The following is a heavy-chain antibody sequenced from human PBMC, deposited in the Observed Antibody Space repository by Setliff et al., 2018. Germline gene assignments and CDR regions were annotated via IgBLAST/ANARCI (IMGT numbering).Heavy chain of an antibody. CDR3: AKGESKLRFLEWLLLDY. J-gene: IGHJ4*01. D-gene: IGHD3-3*01. V-gene: IGHV3-30*02. CDR1: GFSFSSTA. Sequence: GGSLRLSCAASGFSFSSTAMHWVRQAPGKGLEWVAGIWFDGSHPYYADSVEGRFTISRDNSKNTLYLQMNSLRAEDTAVYYCAKGESKLRFLEWLLLDYWGRGTLVTVSS. CDR2: IWFDGSHP.